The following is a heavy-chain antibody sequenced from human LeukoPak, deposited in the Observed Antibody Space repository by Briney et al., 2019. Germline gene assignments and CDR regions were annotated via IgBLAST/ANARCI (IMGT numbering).Heavy chain of an antibody. V-gene: IGHV4-59*02. CDR1: GGSVIDYY. CDR3: ARAAGGTKADFDY. Sequence: SETLSLTCTVSGGSVIDYYSSWIRLPPGKGLEWIGYIFYSGSTYYNPSLKSRVTISVDTSKNQFSLQLSSVTAADTAVYYCARAAGGTKADFDYWGQGTLVIVSS. D-gene: IGHD6-13*01. CDR2: IFYSGST. J-gene: IGHJ4*02.